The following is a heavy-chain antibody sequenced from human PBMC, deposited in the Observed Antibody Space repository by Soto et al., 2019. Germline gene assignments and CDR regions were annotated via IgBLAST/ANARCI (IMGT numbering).Heavy chain of an antibody. CDR2: IYSGGST. D-gene: IGHD2-15*01. Sequence: GGSLRLSCAASGFTVSSNYMSWVRQAPGKGLEWVSVIYSGGSTYYADSVKGRFTISRDNSKNTLYLQMNSLRAEDTAVYYCARVYCSGGSCTYYYYYYMDVCGKGTTVTVPS. CDR1: GFTVSSNY. CDR3: ARVYCSGGSCTYYYYYYMDV. V-gene: IGHV3-66*01. J-gene: IGHJ6*03.